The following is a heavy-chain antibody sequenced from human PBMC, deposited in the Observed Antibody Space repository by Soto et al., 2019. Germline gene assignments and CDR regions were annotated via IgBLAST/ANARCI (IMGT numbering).Heavy chain of an antibody. J-gene: IGHJ4*02. Sequence: GGSLRLSCAASGFTVSSYAMSWVRQAPGKGLEWVSAISGSGGSTYYADSVKGRFTISRDNSKNTLYLQMNSLRAEDTAVYYCAKGGSGWYVFYYFDYWGQGTLVTVSS. V-gene: IGHV3-23*01. CDR2: ISGSGGST. CDR3: AKGGSGWYVFYYFDY. D-gene: IGHD6-19*01. CDR1: GFTVSSYA.